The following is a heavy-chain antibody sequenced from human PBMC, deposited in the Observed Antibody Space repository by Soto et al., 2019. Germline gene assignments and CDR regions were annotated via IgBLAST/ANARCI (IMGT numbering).Heavy chain of an antibody. CDR3: AREFKGTGDYFDY. Sequence: GGSLRLSCAASGFTFSSYGMHWVRQAPGKGLEWVAVIWYDGSNKYYADSVKGRFTISRDNSKNTLYLQMNSLRAEDTAVYYCAREFKGTGDYFDYWGQGTLVTVSS. D-gene: IGHD1-1*01. J-gene: IGHJ4*02. V-gene: IGHV3-33*01. CDR1: GFTFSSYG. CDR2: IWYDGSNK.